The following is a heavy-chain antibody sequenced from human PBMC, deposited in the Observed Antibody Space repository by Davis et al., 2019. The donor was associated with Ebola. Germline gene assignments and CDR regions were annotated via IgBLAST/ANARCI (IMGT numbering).Heavy chain of an antibody. D-gene: IGHD6-19*01. CDR2: INHSGST. CDR3: ARTTRGSGWFLDY. J-gene: IGHJ4*02. Sequence: MPGGSLRLSCTVSGGSISGYYWSWIRQPPGKGLEWIGEINHSGSTNYNPSLKSRVTISVDTSKNQFSLKLTSVTAADTATFYCARTTRGSGWFLDYWGQGTLVTVSS. CDR1: GGSISGYY. V-gene: IGHV4-34*01.